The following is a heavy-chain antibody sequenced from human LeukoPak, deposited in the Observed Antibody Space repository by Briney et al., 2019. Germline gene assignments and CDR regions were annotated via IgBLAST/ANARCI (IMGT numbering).Heavy chain of an antibody. CDR3: VRHVGANGYGDYGDY. CDR1: GDSISSSSYY. D-gene: IGHD4-17*01. Sequence: SETPSLTCTVSGDSISSSSYYWGWIRQPPGKGLEWIGSIYYTGSTYYNPSLKSRVTISVDTSKNQFSLKLSSVTAADTAVYYCVRHVGANGYGDYGDYWGQGTLVSVSS. J-gene: IGHJ4*02. CDR2: IYYTGST. V-gene: IGHV4-39*01.